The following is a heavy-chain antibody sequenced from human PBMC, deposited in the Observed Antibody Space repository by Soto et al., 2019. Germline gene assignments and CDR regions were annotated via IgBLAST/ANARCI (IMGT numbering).Heavy chain of an antibody. CDR1: GFTLRSFT. D-gene: IGHD6-13*01. V-gene: IGHV3-21*01. J-gene: IGHJ5*02. CDR3: ARDASRDSSARGWFDP. Sequence: LRLSCAASGFTLRSFTMNWVRQAPGKGLEWVSTISSNSAYIYYTDALRGRFTISRDNAKNSLHLQMNSLRAEDTAVYYCARDASRDSSARGWFDPWGPGTLVTVSS. CDR2: ISSNSAYI.